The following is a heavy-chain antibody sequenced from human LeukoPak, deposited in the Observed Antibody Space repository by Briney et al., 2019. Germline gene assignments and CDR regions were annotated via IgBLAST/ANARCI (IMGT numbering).Heavy chain of an antibody. CDR3: ARDVGPGFGSSGYYY. J-gene: IGHJ4*02. CDR1: SGFISNYY. CDR2: ISTSGNT. Sequence: SETLSLTCSVSSGFISNYYWSWIRQPAGKGLEWIGRISTSGNTNYSPSLKSRVTMSVDTSKNQFSLKLSSVTAADTAVYYCARDVGPGFGSSGYYYWGQGTLVTVSS. V-gene: IGHV4-4*07. D-gene: IGHD3-22*01.